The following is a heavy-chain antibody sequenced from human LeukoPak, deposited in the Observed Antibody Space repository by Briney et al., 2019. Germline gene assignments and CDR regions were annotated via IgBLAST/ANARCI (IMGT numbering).Heavy chain of an antibody. J-gene: IGHJ3*02. CDR3: ARGPYSYDSSGAFDI. Sequence: SGGSLRLSCAASGFTLGDHYMDWIRQPPGKGLEWIGSIYYSGSTYYNPSLKSRVTISVDTSKNQFSLKLSSVTAADTAVYYCARGPYSYDSSGAFDIWGQGTMVTVSS. D-gene: IGHD3-22*01. V-gene: IGHV4-38-2*01. CDR2: IYYSGST. CDR1: GFTLGDHY.